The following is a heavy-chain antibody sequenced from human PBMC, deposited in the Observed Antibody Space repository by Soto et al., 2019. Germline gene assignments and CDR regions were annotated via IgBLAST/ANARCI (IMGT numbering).Heavy chain of an antibody. Sequence: QDQLVQSGAEVKKPGSSVKVSCKASGGTFSSHTFSWVRRAPGQGLEWMGRIIPALGTATYAQKLQGRVTITEDESETTVYMELNSLRSEDTAVYYCARPDFGDYWYFDLWGRGTLVTVSS. V-gene: IGHV1-69*08. J-gene: IGHJ2*01. CDR3: ARPDFGDYWYFDL. CDR2: IIPALGTA. D-gene: IGHD4-17*01. CDR1: GGTFSSHT.